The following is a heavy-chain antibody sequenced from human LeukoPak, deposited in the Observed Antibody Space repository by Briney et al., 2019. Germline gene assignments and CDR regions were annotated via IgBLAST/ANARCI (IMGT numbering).Heavy chain of an antibody. CDR3: ARGIAVAGNYYGMDV. Sequence: GGSLRLSCAASGFTFSSYGMHWVRQAPGKGLEWVAVIWYDGSNKYHADSVKGRFTISRDNSKNTLYLQMNSLRAEDTAVYYCARGIAVAGNYYGMDVWGQGTTVTVSS. J-gene: IGHJ6*02. CDR2: IWYDGSNK. V-gene: IGHV3-33*01. D-gene: IGHD6-19*01. CDR1: GFTFSSYG.